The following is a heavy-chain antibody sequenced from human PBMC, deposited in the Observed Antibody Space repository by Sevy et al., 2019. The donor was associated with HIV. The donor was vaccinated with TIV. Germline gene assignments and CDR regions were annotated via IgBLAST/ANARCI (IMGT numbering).Heavy chain of an antibody. CDR3: ARGADYSKHYYYYYMDV. D-gene: IGHD4-4*01. V-gene: IGHV1-69*13. CDR2: IIPIFGTA. Sequence: ASVKVSCKASGDTFSSYAISWVRQAPGQGLEWMGGIIPIFGTANYAQKFQGRVTITRDESTSTAYMELSSLRSEDTAVYYCARGADYSKHYYYYYMDVWGKGTTVTVSS. J-gene: IGHJ6*03. CDR1: GDTFSSYA.